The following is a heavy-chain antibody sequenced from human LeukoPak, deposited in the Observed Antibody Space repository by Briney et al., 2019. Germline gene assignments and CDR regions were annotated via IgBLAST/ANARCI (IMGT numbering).Heavy chain of an antibody. CDR1: GGSFRGYY. J-gene: IGHJ4*02. V-gene: IGHV4-34*01. CDR3: ARNYDL. CDR2: ISHSGTT. Sequence: SETLSLTXAVYGGSFRGYYWSWIRQPPGKALEWIGDISHSGTTNYNPSLKSRVTISVDKSMNQFSLKLTSVTAADTAVYYCARNYDLWGQGTLVTVSS. D-gene: IGHD3-3*01.